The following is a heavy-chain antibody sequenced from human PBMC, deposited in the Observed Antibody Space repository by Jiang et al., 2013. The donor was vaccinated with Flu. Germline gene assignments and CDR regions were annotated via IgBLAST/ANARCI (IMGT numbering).Heavy chain of an antibody. CDR1: GYTFTSYY. J-gene: IGHJ4*02. Sequence: GAEVKKPGASVKVSCKASGYTFTSYYMHWVRQAPGQGLEWMGIINPSGGSTSYAQKFQGRVTMTRDTSTSTVYMELSSLRSEDTAVYYCARDVGAAAGTGFDYVGPGNPGHRLL. CDR3: ARDVGAAAGTGFDY. D-gene: IGHD6-13*01. V-gene: IGHV1-46*03. CDR2: INPSGGST.